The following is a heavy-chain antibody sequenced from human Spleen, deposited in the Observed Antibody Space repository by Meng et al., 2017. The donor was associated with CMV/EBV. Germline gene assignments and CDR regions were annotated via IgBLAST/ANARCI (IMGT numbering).Heavy chain of an antibody. CDR1: YTFTGYV. CDR2: INPRSGVT. V-gene: IGHV1-2*02. J-gene: IGHJ5*01. D-gene: IGHD2-21*01. CDR3: ARDKYCGGDCYSGWFDS. Sequence: YTFTGYVLNWVRQAPGQGLEWMGWINPRSGVTSFAQSFQGRVTMTRDTSITTVYMELSRLTSDDTAMYYCARDKYCGGDCYSGWFDSWGQGTLVTVSS.